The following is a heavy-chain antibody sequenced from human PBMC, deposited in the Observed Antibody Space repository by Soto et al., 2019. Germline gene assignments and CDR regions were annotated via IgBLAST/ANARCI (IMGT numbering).Heavy chain of an antibody. CDR3: ARERARGGRCSFDY. CDR1: GGSISSGGYY. V-gene: IGHV4-31*03. J-gene: IGHJ4*02. D-gene: IGHD3-10*01. Sequence: QVQLQESGPGLVKPSQTLSLTCTVSGGSISSGGYYWSWIRQHPGKGLEWIGYIYYSGSTYYNPSLKSRVPISGYTSKHQFSLKRSTVTAADTAVYYCARERARGGRCSFDYWGQGTLVTVSS. CDR2: IYYSGST.